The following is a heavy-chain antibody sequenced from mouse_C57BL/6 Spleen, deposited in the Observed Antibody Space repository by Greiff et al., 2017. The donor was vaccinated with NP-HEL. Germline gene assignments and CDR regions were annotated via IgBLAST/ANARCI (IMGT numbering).Heavy chain of an antibody. CDR1: GFTFSNYW. J-gene: IGHJ1*03. V-gene: IGHV6-3*01. CDR2: IRLKSDNYAT. Sequence: VQLKESGGGLVQPGGSMKLSCVASGFTFSNYWMNWVRQSPEKGLEWVAQIRLKSDNYATHYAVSVKGRFTISRDDSKSSVYLQMNNVRAEDTGIYYCTGRGYWYFEVWGTGTTVTVSS. CDR3: TGRGYWYFEV.